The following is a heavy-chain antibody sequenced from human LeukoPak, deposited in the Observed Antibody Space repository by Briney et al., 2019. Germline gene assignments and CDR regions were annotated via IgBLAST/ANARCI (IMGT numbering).Heavy chain of an antibody. D-gene: IGHD2-15*01. V-gene: IGHV3-21*01. Sequence: GGSLRLSCAASGFTFITYTMNWVRQAPGKGLEWVSSISSSSTYIYYADSVKGRFTISRDNAKNSLYLQINSLSTEDTAVYYCVRDLHHSGPFDYWGQGTLVTVSS. CDR1: GFTFITYT. J-gene: IGHJ4*02. CDR3: VRDLHHSGPFDY. CDR2: ISSSSTYI.